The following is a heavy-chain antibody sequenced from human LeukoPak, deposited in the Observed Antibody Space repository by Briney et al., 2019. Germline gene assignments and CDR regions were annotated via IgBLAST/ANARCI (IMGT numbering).Heavy chain of an antibody. Sequence: GGSLRLSCAASGFTFSSYVMHWVRQAPGKGLEWVAFIRYDGSNKYYADSVKGRFTISRDNSKNTLYLQMNSLRAEDTAVYYCAKQIGPAAGTLYYFDYWGQGTLVTVSS. J-gene: IGHJ4*02. CDR1: GFTFSSYV. D-gene: IGHD6-13*01. CDR2: IRYDGSNK. V-gene: IGHV3-30*02. CDR3: AKQIGPAAGTLYYFDY.